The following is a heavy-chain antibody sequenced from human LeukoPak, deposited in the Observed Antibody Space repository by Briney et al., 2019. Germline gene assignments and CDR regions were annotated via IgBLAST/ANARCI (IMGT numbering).Heavy chain of an antibody. Sequence: GGSLRLSCAASGFTLSSYSMNWVRQAPGKGLEWVSCISSSSSYIYYADSVKGRFTISRDNAKKSLYLQMNSLRAEDTAVYYCARDGDYARYYFDYWGQGTLVTVSS. CDR3: ARDGDYARYYFDY. CDR1: GFTLSSYS. J-gene: IGHJ4*02. CDR2: ISSSSSYI. V-gene: IGHV3-21*01. D-gene: IGHD4-17*01.